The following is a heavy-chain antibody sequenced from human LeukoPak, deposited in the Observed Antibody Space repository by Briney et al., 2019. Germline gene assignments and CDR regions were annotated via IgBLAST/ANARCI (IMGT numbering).Heavy chain of an antibody. CDR3: ANYLATGKFYFDY. CDR2: IGATGGDL. CDR1: GFPFSSYA. D-gene: IGHD1-1*01. J-gene: IGHJ4*02. V-gene: IGHV3-23*01. Sequence: PGGSLRLSCAASGFPFSSYAMTWVRQAPGKGLEWVSAIGATGGDLYYADSVKGRFTISRDNSKNTLYLQIHSLRAEDTAIYYCANYLATGKFYFDYWGQGTLVTVSS.